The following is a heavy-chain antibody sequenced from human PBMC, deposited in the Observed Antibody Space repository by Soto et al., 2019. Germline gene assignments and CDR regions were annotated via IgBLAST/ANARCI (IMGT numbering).Heavy chain of an antibody. V-gene: IGHV3-23*01. CDR2: ISGSGDTT. Sequence: EVQLLESGGGLVQPGGSLRLSCAASGFTFSSYAMSWVRQAPGKGLEWVSAISGSGDTTYYADSVKGRFSISRDNSNNTPYLQVNSLRADDTAVYFCAKRGLAVAGPYYSDFWGQGTLVTVSS. J-gene: IGHJ4*02. D-gene: IGHD6-19*01. CDR1: GFTFSSYA. CDR3: AKRGLAVAGPYYSDF.